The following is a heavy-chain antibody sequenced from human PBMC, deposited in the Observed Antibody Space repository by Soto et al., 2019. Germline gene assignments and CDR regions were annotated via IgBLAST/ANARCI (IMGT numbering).Heavy chain of an antibody. CDR3: ARVRVYCSSTSCDDVGKDYYYYYMDV. CDR1: GGSISSYY. D-gene: IGHD2-2*01. V-gene: IGHV4-59*01. J-gene: IGHJ6*03. CDR2: IYYSGST. Sequence: PSETLSLTCAVYGGSISSYYWSWIRQPPGKGLEWIGYIYYSGSTNYNPSLKSRVTISVDTSKNQFSLKLNSVTAADTAVYYCARVRVYCSSTSCDDVGKDYYYYYMDVWGKGTTVTVSS.